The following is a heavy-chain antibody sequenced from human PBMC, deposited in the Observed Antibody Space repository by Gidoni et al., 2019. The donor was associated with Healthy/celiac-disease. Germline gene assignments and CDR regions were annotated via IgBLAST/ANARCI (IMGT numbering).Heavy chain of an antibody. Sequence: QVQLQQWGAGLLTPSETLSLTCAVYGGSFSGYYWSWIRQPPGKGLEWIGEINHSGSTNYNPSLKSRVTISVDTSKNQFSLKLSSVTAADTAVYYCARGASGGQLLAFGAFDIWGQGTMVTVSA. CDR3: ARGASGGQLLAFGAFDI. D-gene: IGHD2-2*01. CDR2: INHSGST. CDR1: GGSFSGYY. J-gene: IGHJ3*02. V-gene: IGHV4-34*01.